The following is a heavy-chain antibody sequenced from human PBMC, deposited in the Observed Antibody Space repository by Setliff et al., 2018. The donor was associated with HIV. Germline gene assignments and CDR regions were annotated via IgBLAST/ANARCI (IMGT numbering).Heavy chain of an antibody. CDR3: ATKPRPIVVVPAATFWYFDL. CDR2: IYYSGST. Sequence: ILSLTRSVSGGSISSGDYYWTWIRQHPGKGLEWIGYIYYSGSTYYNPSLKSRVTISVDTSKNQFSLKLSSVTAADTAIYYCATKPRPIVVVPAATFWYFDLWGRGTLVTVSS. V-gene: IGHV4-31*03. D-gene: IGHD2-2*01. J-gene: IGHJ2*01. CDR1: GGSISSGDYY.